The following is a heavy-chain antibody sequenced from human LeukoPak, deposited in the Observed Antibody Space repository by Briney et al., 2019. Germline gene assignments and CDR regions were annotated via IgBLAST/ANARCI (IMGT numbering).Heavy chain of an antibody. V-gene: IGHV4-39*01. CDR2: INYSGTT. J-gene: IGHJ4*02. Sequence: SETLSLTCTVSGGAIISDNFYWGWVRQPPGKGLEWVGSINYSGTTYYNPSLRSRLSISVDTSRTQFFLKLNSVTAADTAVYYCGRLFDSWGQGILVTVSS. CDR1: GGAIISDNFY. CDR3: GRLFDS.